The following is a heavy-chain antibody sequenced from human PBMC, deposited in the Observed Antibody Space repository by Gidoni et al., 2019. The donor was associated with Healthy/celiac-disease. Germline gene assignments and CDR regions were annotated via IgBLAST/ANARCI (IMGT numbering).Heavy chain of an antibody. V-gene: IGHV3-48*01. Sequence: EVQLVESGGGLVQPGGSLSLSCAASGFTFSSYSMNWVRQAPGKGLECVSYISSSRSTIYYADSVKGRFTISRDNAKNSLYLQMNSLRAEDTAVYYCATTRRSGSYYRFHYWGQGTLVTVSS. CDR2: ISSSRSTI. D-gene: IGHD1-26*01. CDR3: ATTRRSGSYYRFHY. CDR1: GFTFSSYS. J-gene: IGHJ4*02.